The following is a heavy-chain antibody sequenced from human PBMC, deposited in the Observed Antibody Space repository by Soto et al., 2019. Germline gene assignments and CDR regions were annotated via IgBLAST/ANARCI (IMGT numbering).Heavy chain of an antibody. CDR2: IYYSGST. CDR3: AREFVYDFWSGYHPRYFDY. CDR1: GGSISSGDYY. V-gene: IGHV4-30-4*02. D-gene: IGHD3-3*01. Sequence: SDTLSLTSTVSGGSISSGDYYWSWIRQPPGKGLEWIGYIYYSGSTYYNPSLKSRVTISVDTSKNQFSLKLSSVTAADTAVYYCAREFVYDFWSGYHPRYFDYWGQGTLVTVSS. J-gene: IGHJ4*02.